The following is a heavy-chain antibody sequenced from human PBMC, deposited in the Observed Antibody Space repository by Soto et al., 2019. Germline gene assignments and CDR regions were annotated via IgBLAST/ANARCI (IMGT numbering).Heavy chain of an antibody. CDR2: IKQDGSEK. J-gene: IGHJ6*02. CDR1: GFTFSNYW. V-gene: IGHV3-7*01. D-gene: IGHD3-3*01. CDR3: ARDLAGSGLTIFGVALYYYGMDV. Sequence: GGSLRLSCVASGFTFSNYWMTWVRQAPGRGLEWVANIKQDGSEKYYVDSVKGRFTISRDNAKKSLYLQMNSLRAEDTAVYYCARDLAGSGLTIFGVALYYYGMDVWGQGTTVTVSS.